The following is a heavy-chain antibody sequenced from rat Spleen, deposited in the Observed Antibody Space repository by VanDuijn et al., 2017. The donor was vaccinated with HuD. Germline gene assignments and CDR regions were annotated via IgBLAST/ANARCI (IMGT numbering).Heavy chain of an antibody. D-gene: IGHD5-1*01. J-gene: IGHJ2*01. Sequence: EVQLAESGGGLVQPGRSLKLSCAASGFTFSDHYMAWFRQAPTKGLEWVASISYDGYTTQYRDSVKGRFTISRDIAKSSLYLQMDSLRSEDTATYYCTRGDGSWDYWGQGVMVTVSS. CDR1: GFTFSDHY. CDR2: ISYDGYTT. V-gene: IGHV5-20*01. CDR3: TRGDGSWDY.